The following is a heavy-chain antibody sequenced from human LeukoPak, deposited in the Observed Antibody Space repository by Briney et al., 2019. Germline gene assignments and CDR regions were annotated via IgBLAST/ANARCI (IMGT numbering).Heavy chain of an antibody. CDR3: AKAIAVAAPVDY. CDR2: ISGSGGST. D-gene: IGHD6-19*01. V-gene: IGHV3-23*01. J-gene: IGHJ4*02. Sequence: PGGSLRLSCAASGFTVSSNYMSWVRQAPGKGLEWVSAISGSGGSTYYADSVKGRFTIPRDNSKNTLYLQMNSLRAEDTAVYYCAKAIAVAAPVDYWGQGTLVTVSS. CDR1: GFTVSSNY.